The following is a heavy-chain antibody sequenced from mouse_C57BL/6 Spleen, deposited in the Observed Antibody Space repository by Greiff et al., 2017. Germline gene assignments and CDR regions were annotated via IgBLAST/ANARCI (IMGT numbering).Heavy chain of an antibody. J-gene: IGHJ3*01. CDR1: GYSITSGYD. V-gene: IGHV3-1*01. CDR2: ISYSGST. D-gene: IGHD1-1*01. CDR3: AREARGSSYAWFAY. Sequence: EVQLQQSGPGMVKPSQSLSLTCTVTGYSITSGYDWHWIRHFPGNKLEWMGYISYSGSTNYNPSLKSRISITHDTSKNHFFLKLNSVTTEDTATYYCAREARGSSYAWFAYWGQGTLVTVSA.